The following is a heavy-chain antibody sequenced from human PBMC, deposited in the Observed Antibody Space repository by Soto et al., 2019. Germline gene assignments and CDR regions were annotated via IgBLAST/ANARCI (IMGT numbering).Heavy chain of an antibody. CDR2: IFYSGTT. V-gene: IGHV4-31*03. Sequence: SLTCTVSGGSISSGGYFWSWIRQPPGKGLEWIGNIFYSGTTYYNPSLKSRVTISVDTSKNQFSLKLSSVTAADTAVYFCARGVLDWGQGTLVTVSS. CDR1: GGSISSGGYF. J-gene: IGHJ4*02. CDR3: ARGVLD. D-gene: IGHD1-1*01.